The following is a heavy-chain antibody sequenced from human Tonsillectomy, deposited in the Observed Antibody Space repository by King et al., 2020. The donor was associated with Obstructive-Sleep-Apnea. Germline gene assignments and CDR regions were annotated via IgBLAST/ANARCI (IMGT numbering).Heavy chain of an antibody. D-gene: IGHD3-10*01. J-gene: IGHJ5*02. CDR1: GGSIYSSSYY. CDR3: ARDGRVWFGEFNWFDP. V-gene: IGHV4-39*07. CDR2: IYYSGNT. Sequence: QLQESGPGLVKPSETLSLTCSVSGGSIYSSSYYWDWIRQPPGKGLEWIGSIYYSGNTYYNPSLKSRVTISVDTSKNQFSLKLTSVTAADTAVDYCARDGRVWFGEFNWFDPWGQGTLVTVSS.